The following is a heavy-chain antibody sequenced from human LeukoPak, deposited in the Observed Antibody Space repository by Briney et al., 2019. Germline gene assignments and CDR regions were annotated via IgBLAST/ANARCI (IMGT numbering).Heavy chain of an antibody. CDR1: GFTFVNHA. Sequence: GGSLRLSCAASGFTFVNHAMTWVRQAPGKGLEWVSYISSSGSTIYYADSLKGRFTISRDNAKNSLYLQMNSLRPEDTATYYCARDHFGSGGETRPYYYYGMDVWGQGTTVTVSS. J-gene: IGHJ6*02. CDR2: ISSSGSTI. V-gene: IGHV3-48*01. CDR3: ARDHFGSGGETRPYYYYGMDV. D-gene: IGHD3-10*01.